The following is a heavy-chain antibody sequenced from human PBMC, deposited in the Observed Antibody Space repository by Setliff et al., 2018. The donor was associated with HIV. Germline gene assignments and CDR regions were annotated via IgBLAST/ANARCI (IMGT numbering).Heavy chain of an antibody. J-gene: IGHJ6*03. CDR1: GYTFINFG. V-gene: IGHV1-18*04. D-gene: IGHD5-18*01. CDR3: ARDPRSGYDSDTAMVTVYYYYMDV. Sequence: VKVSCKASGYTFINFGITWVRRAPGQGLEWVGYISGYNGNTKYAQNVQGRVTMTTDTSTSTAYMELRSLRYDDTAVYYCARDPRSGYDSDTAMVTVYYYYMDVWGKGTTVTVSS. CDR2: ISGYNGNT.